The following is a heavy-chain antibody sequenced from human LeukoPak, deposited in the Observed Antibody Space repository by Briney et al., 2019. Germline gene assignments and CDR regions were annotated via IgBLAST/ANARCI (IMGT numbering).Heavy chain of an antibody. J-gene: IGHJ6*03. CDR2: VDHRGSA. V-gene: IGHV4-34*01. Sequence: SEALSLTCAVYGGSFSDYYWTWIRQTPGKGLEWIGEVDHRGSADYSPSLKSRVSISVDTSKNQFSLRLTSVTAADTAVYYCARGTGYYGLMRYYYYYYMDVWGKGTTVTVSS. CDR3: ARGTGYYGLMRYYYYYYMDV. D-gene: IGHD3/OR15-3a*01. CDR1: GGSFSDYY.